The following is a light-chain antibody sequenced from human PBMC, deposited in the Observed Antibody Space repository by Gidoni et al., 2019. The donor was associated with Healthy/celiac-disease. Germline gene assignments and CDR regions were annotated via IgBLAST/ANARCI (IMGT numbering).Light chain of an antibody. CDR1: SSNIGACYD. CDR2: GNS. V-gene: IGLV1-40*01. Sequence: QSVLTQPPSVSGAPGQRVTISCTGSSSNIGACYDVHWYQQLPGTAPKLLIYGNSNRPSGVPDRFSGSKSGTSASLAITGLQAEDEADYYFQSYDSSLSGSVFGGGTKLTVL. J-gene: IGLJ2*01. CDR3: QSYDSSLSGSV.